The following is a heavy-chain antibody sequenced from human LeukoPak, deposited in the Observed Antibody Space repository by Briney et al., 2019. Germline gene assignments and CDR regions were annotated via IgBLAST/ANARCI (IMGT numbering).Heavy chain of an antibody. V-gene: IGHV4-39*07. CDR1: GGSISSTTYY. Sequence: SETLSLTCTVSGGSISSTTYYWAWIRQPPGKGLEWIGSIYKTGNTNYSPSLKSRVTISVDTSKNQFSLKLSSVTAADTVVYYCARGYGLFGELYWFDPWGQGTLVTVSS. J-gene: IGHJ5*02. D-gene: IGHD3-10*01. CDR2: IYKTGNT. CDR3: ARGYGLFGELYWFDP.